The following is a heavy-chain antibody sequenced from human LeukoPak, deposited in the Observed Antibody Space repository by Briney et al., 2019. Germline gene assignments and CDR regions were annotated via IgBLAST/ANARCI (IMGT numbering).Heavy chain of an antibody. J-gene: IGHJ6*02. D-gene: IGHD6-19*01. CDR2: MWYDGSEK. CDR3: AKRYSSGWENYYYYGMDV. CDR1: GFTFSHHG. V-gene: IGHV3-33*06. Sequence: SGGSLRLSCAASGFTFSHHGMHWVRQVPGKGLEWVAVMWYDGSEKYYSDSVKGRFFISRDNSKNTLYLQMNSLRAEDTAVYYCAKRYSSGWENYYYYGMDVWGQGTTVTVSS.